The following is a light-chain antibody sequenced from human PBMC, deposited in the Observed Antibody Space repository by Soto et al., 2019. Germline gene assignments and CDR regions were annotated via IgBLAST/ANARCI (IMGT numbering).Light chain of an antibody. Sequence: DIQMTQSPSSLSASVGDRVTITCRASQGIRNSLAWYHQKPGQVPKLLIYAASTLQSGVPSRFSGSGSGTDFTLTIDGLRPEDVGTYYCQNHISAPWTFGQGTKVDVK. CDR3: QNHISAPWT. CDR1: QGIRNS. V-gene: IGKV1-27*01. J-gene: IGKJ1*01. CDR2: AAS.